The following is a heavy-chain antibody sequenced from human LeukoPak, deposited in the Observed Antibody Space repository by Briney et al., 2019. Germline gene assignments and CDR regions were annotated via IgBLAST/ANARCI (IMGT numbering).Heavy chain of an antibody. J-gene: IGHJ3*02. CDR2: IYSGGST. V-gene: IGHV3-66*01. CDR1: GFTVSRNY. D-gene: IGHD2-15*01. Sequence: GGSLRLSCAASGFTVSRNYMSWVRQAPGNGLEWVSVIYSGGSTYYADSVKGRFTISRDNSKNTLYLQMNSLRAEDTAVYYCARDFPPHLGYCSGGSCSGAFDIWGQGTMATVSS. CDR3: ARDFPPHLGYCSGGSCSGAFDI.